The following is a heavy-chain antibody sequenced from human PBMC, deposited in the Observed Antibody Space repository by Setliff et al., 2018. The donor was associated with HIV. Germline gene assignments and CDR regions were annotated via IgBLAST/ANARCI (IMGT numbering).Heavy chain of an antibody. D-gene: IGHD3-3*01. V-gene: IGHV4-39*01. J-gene: IGHJ4*02. CDR2: IYFNGIT. CDR3: VTVVQDDLGAALFDY. CDR1: GDSVSSRSYY. Sequence: PSETLSLTCSVSGDSVSSRSYYWGWIRQSPGKGLEWIGSIYFNGITHDNPSLKSRVTTSVDTSKNQFSLKLSSVTAADTAIYYCVTVVQDDLGAALFDYWGQGTLVTVSS.